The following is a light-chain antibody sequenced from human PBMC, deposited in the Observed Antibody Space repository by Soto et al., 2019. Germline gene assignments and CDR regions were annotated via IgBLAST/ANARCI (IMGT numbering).Light chain of an antibody. Sequence: DIVMTQSPATLSVSPGERATLSCRASQSVSSNLAWYQQKPGQAPRLLIYGASTRATALPARFSGSGSGTDFPLTINSLQSEDIAVYYCQQYYKWPLTFGGGTKVEIK. CDR2: GAS. V-gene: IGKV3-15*01. J-gene: IGKJ4*01. CDR1: QSVSSN. CDR3: QQYYKWPLT.